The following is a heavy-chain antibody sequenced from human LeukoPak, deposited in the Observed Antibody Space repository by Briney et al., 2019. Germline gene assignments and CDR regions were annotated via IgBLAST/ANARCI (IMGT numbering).Heavy chain of an antibody. J-gene: IGHJ6*04. CDR3: ARMAAMLRGPMRFFFMEF. D-gene: IGHD3-10*01. CDR1: GFSLSTYW. Sequence: GGSLRLSCATSGFSLSTYWMTWVRQAPGEGLEWVASIKPDGSEKDYVDSVKGRFTIARDNAKNSVSLHMNSLRVEDTAVFYCARMAAMLRGPMRFFFMEFWGKGTTVTISS. CDR2: IKPDGSEK. V-gene: IGHV3-7*01.